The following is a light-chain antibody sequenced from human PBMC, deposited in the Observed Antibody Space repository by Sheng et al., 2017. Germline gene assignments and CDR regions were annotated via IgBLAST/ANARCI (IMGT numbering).Light chain of an antibody. CDR3: CSYAGSGTAI. Sequence: QSALTQPASVSGSPGQSITISCTGTNSDVGTYNLDSWYQHHAGKAPKLIIYQGTKRPSGISHRFSGSKSGNTASLTISGLQREDEASYYCCSYAGSGTAIFGGGTKLTVL. V-gene: IGLV2-23*01. CDR2: QGT. CDR1: NSDVGTYNL. J-gene: IGLJ2*01.